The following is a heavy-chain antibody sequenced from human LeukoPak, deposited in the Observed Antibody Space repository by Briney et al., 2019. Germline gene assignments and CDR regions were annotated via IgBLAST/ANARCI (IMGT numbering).Heavy chain of an antibody. J-gene: IGHJ6*03. Sequence: SETLSLTCTVSGGSISSSSYYWGWIRQPPGKGLEWIGSIYYSESTYYNPSLKSRVIISVDTSKNQFSLKLSSVTAADTAVYYCARHLLHCRSTSCQLTYMDVWGKGTTVTVSS. CDR3: ARHLLHCRSTSCQLTYMDV. CDR2: IYYSEST. V-gene: IGHV4-39*01. D-gene: IGHD2-2*01. CDR1: GGSISSSSYY.